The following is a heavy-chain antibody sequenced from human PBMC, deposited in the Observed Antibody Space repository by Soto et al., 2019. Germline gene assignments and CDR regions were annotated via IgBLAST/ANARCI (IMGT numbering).Heavy chain of an antibody. J-gene: IGHJ6*02. CDR1: GGTFSSYA. V-gene: IGHV1-69*01. D-gene: IGHD3-9*01. Sequence: QVQLVQSGAEVKKPGSSVNVSCKASGGTFSSYAISWVRQAPGQGLEWMGGIIPIFGTANYAQKFQGRVTITADESTSTAYMELSSLRSENTAVYYCARPTSEYYHILTGYSRYYYYYGMDVWGQGTTVTVSS. CDR3: ARPTSEYYHILTGYSRYYYYYGMDV. CDR2: IIPIFGTA.